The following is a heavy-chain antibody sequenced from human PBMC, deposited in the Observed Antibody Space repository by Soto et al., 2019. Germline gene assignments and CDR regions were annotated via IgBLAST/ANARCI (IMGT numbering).Heavy chain of an antibody. CDR1: GGGNLRDYR. V-gene: IGHV1-69*01. CDR2: IIPKLGSA. J-gene: IGHJ4*02. Sequence: QVQLVQSGAEVKEPGSSVKVSCKASGGGNLRDYRTTWLRRAPGQGLEGMGGIIPKLGSANYAQHFQGRVTFPADESTTTVYVELRCLRSDATAGYYCARRGDGYNFGAGYWGQGTKVTVSS. D-gene: IGHD2-21*01. CDR3: ARRGDGYNFGAGY.